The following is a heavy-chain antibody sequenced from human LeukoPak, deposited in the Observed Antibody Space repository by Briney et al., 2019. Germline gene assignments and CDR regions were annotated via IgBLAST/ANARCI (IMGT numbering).Heavy chain of an antibody. V-gene: IGHV1-2*06. D-gene: IGHD2-21*02. Sequence: ASVKVSCKASGYTFTGYYVHWVRQAPGQGLEWMGRINPNSGDTNYAQKFQGRVTMTRDTSISTAYMELSRLRSDDTAVSYCARDYCGGDCFPDYWGQGTLVTVSS. CDR1: GYTFTGYY. J-gene: IGHJ4*02. CDR3: ARDYCGGDCFPDY. CDR2: INPNSGDT.